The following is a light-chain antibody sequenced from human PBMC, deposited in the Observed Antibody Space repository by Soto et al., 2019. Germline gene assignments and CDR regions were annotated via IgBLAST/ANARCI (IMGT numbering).Light chain of an antibody. J-gene: IGKJ1*01. V-gene: IGKV3-20*01. Sequence: NVFTQPPRTLYFSPGEQATPSCSATESVVSNYLAWYQLKPGQAPRLLIYDASSRATGIPDRFSGSGSGTDFTLTISRLEPEDFAVYYCQQYGSIPWTFGQGTKVDIK. CDR2: DAS. CDR1: ESVVSNY. CDR3: QQYGSIPWT.